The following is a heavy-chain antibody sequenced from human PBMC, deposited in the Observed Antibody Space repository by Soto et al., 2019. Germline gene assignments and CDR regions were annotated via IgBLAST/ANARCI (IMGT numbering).Heavy chain of an antibody. CDR1: GGSISISF. CDR3: ARDSSIAARGYWFDP. D-gene: IGHD6-6*01. CDR2: IYYSGST. Sequence: PSYTLALTCTVSGGSISISFWSWILQPPGKGLEWIGYIYYSGSTNYNLSLKSRVTISVDTSKNQFSLKLSSVTAADTAVYYCARDSSIAARGYWFDPSAQGTLVTVSS. J-gene: IGHJ5*02. V-gene: IGHV4-59*01.